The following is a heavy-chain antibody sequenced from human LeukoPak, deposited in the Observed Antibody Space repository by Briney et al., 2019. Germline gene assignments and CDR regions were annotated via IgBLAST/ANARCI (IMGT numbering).Heavy chain of an antibody. J-gene: IGHJ4*02. CDR1: GFTFSSYG. V-gene: IGHV3-30*02. CDR3: AKESVIPLWFHETQIDY. D-gene: IGHD5-18*01. Sequence: SGGSLRLSCAASGFTFSSYGMHWVRQAPGKGLEWVAFIRYDGSNKYYADSVKGRFTISRDNSKNTLYLQMNSLRAEDTAVYYCAKESVIPLWFHETQIDYWGQGTLVTVSS. CDR2: IRYDGSNK.